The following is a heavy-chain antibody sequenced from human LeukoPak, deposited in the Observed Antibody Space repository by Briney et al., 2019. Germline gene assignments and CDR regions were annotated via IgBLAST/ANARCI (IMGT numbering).Heavy chain of an antibody. CDR2: ISGSGGST. Sequence: GGSLRLSCAASGFTFSSYAMSWVRQAPGKGLEWVSAISGSGGSTYYADSVKGRFTISRDNARNSLYLQMNSLKAEDTAVYYCARERDEGFDYWGQGTLVTVSS. V-gene: IGHV3-23*01. CDR1: GFTFSSYA. CDR3: ARERDEGFDY. D-gene: IGHD5-24*01. J-gene: IGHJ4*02.